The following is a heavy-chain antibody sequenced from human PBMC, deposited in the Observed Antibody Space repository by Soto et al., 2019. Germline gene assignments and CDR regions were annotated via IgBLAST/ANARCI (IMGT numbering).Heavy chain of an antibody. J-gene: IGHJ4*02. V-gene: IGHV3-48*02. CDR2: ISETSRTI. CDR3: ARDPDTPLERVFDY. CDR1: GFAFSRYS. Sequence: GGSLRLSCAASGFAFSRYSMNWFRLAPGRGLEWVSYISETSRTIYYADSVKGRFTISRDNAKESLYLQMNSLRDEDTAVYYCARDPDTPLERVFDYWGQGTLVTVSS. D-gene: IGHD1-1*01.